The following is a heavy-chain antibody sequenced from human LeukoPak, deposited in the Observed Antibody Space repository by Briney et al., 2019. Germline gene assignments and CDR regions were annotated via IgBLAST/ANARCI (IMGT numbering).Heavy chain of an antibody. V-gene: IGHV1-2*06. CDR1: GYTFTGYY. CDR2: INPNSGGT. J-gene: IGHJ4*02. CDR3: ARGSREWLLSTFDY. D-gene: IGHD3-3*01. Sequence: ASVKVSCKASGYTFTGYYMHLVRQAPGQGLEWMGRINPNSGGTNYAQKFQGRVKMTRDTSISTAYMELSRLRSDDTAVYYCARGSREWLLSTFDYWGQGTLVTVSS.